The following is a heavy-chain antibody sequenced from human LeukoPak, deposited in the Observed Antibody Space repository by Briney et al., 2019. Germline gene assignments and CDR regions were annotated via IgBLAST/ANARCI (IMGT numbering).Heavy chain of an antibody. D-gene: IGHD1-1*01. CDR2: FDPEDGET. V-gene: IGHV1-24*01. CDR3: ATDARWNLDRNLYY. CDR1: GYTLTELS. J-gene: IGHJ4*02. Sequence: ASVKVSCKVSGYTLTELSMHWVRQAPGKGLEWMGGFDPEDGETIYAQKFQGRVTMTEDTSTDTAYMELSSLRSEDTAVYYCATDARWNLDRNLYYWGQGTLVTVSS.